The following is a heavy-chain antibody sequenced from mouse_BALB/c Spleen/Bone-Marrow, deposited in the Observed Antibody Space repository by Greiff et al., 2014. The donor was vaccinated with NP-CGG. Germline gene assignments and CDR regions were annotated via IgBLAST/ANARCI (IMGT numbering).Heavy chain of an antibody. D-gene: IGHD4-1*01. CDR2: ISSGGGYT. CDR1: GFTFSTYG. CDR3: TRQRNWDHYAMDY. Sequence: VQLKESGGDLVKPGGSLKLSCAASGFTFSTYGMSWVRQTPDERLEWVATISSGGGYTYYPDSVKGRFTISRDNANNTLYLQMSSLKSEDTAMYYCTRQRNWDHYAMDYWGQGTSVTVSS. V-gene: IGHV5-6*01. J-gene: IGHJ4*01.